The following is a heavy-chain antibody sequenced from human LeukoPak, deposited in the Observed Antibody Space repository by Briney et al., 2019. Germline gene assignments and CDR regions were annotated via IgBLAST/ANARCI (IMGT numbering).Heavy chain of an antibody. Sequence: GSSVKVSCKASGGTFSSYAISWVLQAPGQGLEWMGGIIPIFGTANYAQKFQGRVTITTDESTSTAYMELSSLRSEDTAVYYCAREWATYYDILTGYYKGGWFDPWGQGTLVTVSS. CDR1: GGTFSSYA. J-gene: IGHJ5*02. V-gene: IGHV1-69*05. CDR2: IIPIFGTA. D-gene: IGHD3-9*01. CDR3: AREWATYYDILTGYYKGGWFDP.